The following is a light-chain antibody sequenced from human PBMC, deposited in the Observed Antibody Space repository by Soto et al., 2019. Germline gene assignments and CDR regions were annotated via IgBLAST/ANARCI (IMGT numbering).Light chain of an antibody. CDR3: QQYGSSPPFT. CDR2: GAS. V-gene: IGKV3-20*01. J-gene: IGKJ3*01. Sequence: EIVLTQSPGILSLSPGEIATLSCSASQSVSSSYLAWYQPKPGQAPRLLIYGASSRATGIPDRFSGSGSGTDFTLTISRLEPEDFAVYYCQQYGSSPPFTFGPGTKVDIK. CDR1: QSVSSSY.